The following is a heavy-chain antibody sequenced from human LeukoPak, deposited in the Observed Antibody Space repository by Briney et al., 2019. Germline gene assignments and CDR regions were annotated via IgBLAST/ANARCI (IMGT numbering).Heavy chain of an antibody. Sequence: ASVKVSCKASGYTFTGYYMHWVRQAPGQGLEWMGWINPNSGGTNYAQKFRGRVTMTRDTSISTAYMELSRLRSDDTAVYYCARGNYYGSGSYYYRPYYYYGMDVWGQGTTVTVSS. J-gene: IGHJ6*02. V-gene: IGHV1-2*02. D-gene: IGHD3-10*01. CDR1: GYTFTGYY. CDR2: INPNSGGT. CDR3: ARGNYYGSGSYYYRPYYYYGMDV.